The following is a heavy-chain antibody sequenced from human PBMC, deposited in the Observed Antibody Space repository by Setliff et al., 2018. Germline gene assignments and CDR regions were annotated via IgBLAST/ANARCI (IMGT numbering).Heavy chain of an antibody. J-gene: IGHJ4*02. D-gene: IGHD3-10*01. Sequence: PSETLSLTCTVSGDSINSTSYQWGWVRQPPGKGLEWIGSIYYTGTAYYNPSLKSRVTISVDTSKNQFSLQVTSLAATDTALYFCARHEFVGGYYCSVTYRHFDYWGQGILVTVSS. CDR3: ARHEFVGGYYCSVTYRHFDY. CDR2: IYYTGTA. V-gene: IGHV4-39*01. CDR1: GDSINSTSYQ.